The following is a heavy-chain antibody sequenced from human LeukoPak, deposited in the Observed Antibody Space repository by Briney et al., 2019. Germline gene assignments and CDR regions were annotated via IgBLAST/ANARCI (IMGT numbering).Heavy chain of an antibody. D-gene: IGHD6-13*01. V-gene: IGHV4-4*07. Sequence: SETLSLTCTVSGGSISSYYWTWIRQPAGKGLEWIGRIYTTGSTNYNPSLNSRVTMSVDTSKNQSSLKLSSVTAADTAVYYCAKDPYSSSWYNWFDPWGQGTLVTVSS. CDR1: GGSISSYY. J-gene: IGHJ5*02. CDR3: AKDPYSSSWYNWFDP. CDR2: IYTTGST.